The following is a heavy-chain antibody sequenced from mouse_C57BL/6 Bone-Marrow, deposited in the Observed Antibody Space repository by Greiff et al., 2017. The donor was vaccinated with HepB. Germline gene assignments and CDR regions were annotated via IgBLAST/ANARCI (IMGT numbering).Heavy chain of an antibody. CDR2: IRNKANGYTT. Sequence: EVQLVESGGGLVQPGGSLSLSCAASGFTFTDYYMSWVRQPPGKALEWLGFIRNKANGYTTEYSASVKGRFTISRDNSQSILYLQMNALRAEDSATYYCARYSSHYGSDYWGQGTTLTVSS. V-gene: IGHV7-3*01. J-gene: IGHJ2*01. CDR1: GFTFTDYY. CDR3: ARYSSHYGSDY. D-gene: IGHD1-1*01.